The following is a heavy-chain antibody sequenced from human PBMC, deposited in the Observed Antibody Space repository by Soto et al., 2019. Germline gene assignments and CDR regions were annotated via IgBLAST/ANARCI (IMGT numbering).Heavy chain of an antibody. CDR3: ARVVDYYDPYDYYGMDV. D-gene: IGHD3-22*01. V-gene: IGHV3-21*01. CDR1: GFTFSYYS. Sequence: EVQLVESGGGLVKPGGSLRLSCAASGFTFSYYSMNWVRQAPGKGLEWVSSISSSSSYISYADSVKGRFTISRDNAKNSLYLQMNSLRAEDTAVYYCARVVDYYDPYDYYGMDVWGQGTTVTGSS. CDR2: ISSSSSYI. J-gene: IGHJ6*02.